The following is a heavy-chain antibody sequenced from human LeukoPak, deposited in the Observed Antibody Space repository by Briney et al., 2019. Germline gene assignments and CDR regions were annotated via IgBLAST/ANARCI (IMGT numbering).Heavy chain of an antibody. V-gene: IGHV3-33*01. Sequence: GGSLRLSCAASGFIFSSYGMHWVRQAPGKGLEWVAVIWFDGSKKYYADSVKGRITISRDDSKNTLYLQMNSLRAEDTAVSYCARDGCGGDCYLADYWGQGTLVTVSS. CDR2: IWFDGSKK. J-gene: IGHJ4*02. CDR1: GFIFSSYG. CDR3: ARDGCGGDCYLADY. D-gene: IGHD2-21*02.